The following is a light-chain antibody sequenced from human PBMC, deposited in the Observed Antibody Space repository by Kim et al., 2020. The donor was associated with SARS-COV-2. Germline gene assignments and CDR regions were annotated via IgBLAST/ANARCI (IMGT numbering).Light chain of an antibody. CDR2: KAS. CDR1: QSIRTS. CDR3: QHYINYPWT. J-gene: IGKJ1*01. Sequence: ASVGDNVTIPCRASQSIRTSLAWHQQKPGKAPQVLIYKASAVENGVPSRFSGSGSGTEFTLTISSLQPDDFATYYCQHYINYPWTFGQGTKVEIK. V-gene: IGKV1-5*03.